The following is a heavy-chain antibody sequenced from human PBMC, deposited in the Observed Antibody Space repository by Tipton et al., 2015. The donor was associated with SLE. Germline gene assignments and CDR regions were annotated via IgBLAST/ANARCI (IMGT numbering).Heavy chain of an antibody. CDR2: ISSSSSYI. Sequence: SLRLSCAASGFTFSSYSMNWVRQAPGKGLEWVSSISSSSSYIYYADSVKGRFTISRDNAKNSLYLQMNSLRAEDTAVYYCARDSSSSWDGSDAFDIWGQGTMVTVSS. V-gene: IGHV3-21*01. J-gene: IGHJ3*02. D-gene: IGHD6-13*01. CDR3: ARDSSSSWDGSDAFDI. CDR1: GFTFSSYS.